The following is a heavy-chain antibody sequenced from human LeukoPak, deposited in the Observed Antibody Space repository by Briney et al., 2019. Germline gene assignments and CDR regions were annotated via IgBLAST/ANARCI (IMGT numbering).Heavy chain of an antibody. J-gene: IGHJ6*02. CDR1: GYIFTSYG. D-gene: IGHD3-16*01. Sequence: ASVKVSCKASGYIFTSYGLSWVRQAPGQGLEWMGWISGNNDNTKYAQKFQDRVTMIKDTSTRIAYMELRSLRFDDTAVYYCARDRRPRPGLGSPYYKNGLDVSGQGTTVTVYS. CDR3: ARDRRPRPGLGSPYYKNGLDV. V-gene: IGHV1-18*01. CDR2: ISGNNDNT.